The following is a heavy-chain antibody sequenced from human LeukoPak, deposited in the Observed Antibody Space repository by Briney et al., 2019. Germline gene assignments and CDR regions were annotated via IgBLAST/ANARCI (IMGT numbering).Heavy chain of an antibody. Sequence: SETLSLTCTVSGGSISSYYWSWIRQPPGKGLEWIGYIYYSGSTNYNPSLKSRVTISVDTSKNQFSLQLNSVTPEDTAVYYCARDVGRAAAGTDYFDYWGQGTLVTVSS. J-gene: IGHJ4*02. CDR3: ARDVGRAAAGTDYFDY. CDR1: GGSISSYY. D-gene: IGHD6-13*01. V-gene: IGHV4-59*12. CDR2: IYYSGST.